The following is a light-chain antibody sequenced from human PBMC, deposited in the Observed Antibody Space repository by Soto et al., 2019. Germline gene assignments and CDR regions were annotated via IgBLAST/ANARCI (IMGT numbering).Light chain of an antibody. Sequence: DIQLTQSPSFLSASVGDRVTITCRASQDISNYLAWYQQKPGRAPKVLIYDASTLQSGVPSRFSSSGSGTEFTLTISSLQPEDFATYYCQQLKSYPRTFVPGTKVDIK. CDR1: QDISNY. CDR3: QQLKSYPRT. J-gene: IGKJ3*01. CDR2: DAS. V-gene: IGKV1-9*01.